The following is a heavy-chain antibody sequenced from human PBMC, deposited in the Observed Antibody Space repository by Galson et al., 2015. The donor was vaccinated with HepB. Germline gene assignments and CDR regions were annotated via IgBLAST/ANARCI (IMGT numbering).Heavy chain of an antibody. CDR3: VTHRSLSSGWYPF. CDR2: INPSTGAT. J-gene: IGHJ4*02. V-gene: IGHV1-2*06. Sequence: SCKASGYTFTGYYLHWVRQAPGQGLEWMGRINPSTGATNYPQKFQGRVTMARDTSISTGYMELSRLRFDDTAVYYCVTHRSLSSGWYPFWGQGTLVTVSS. D-gene: IGHD6-19*01. CDR1: GYTFTGYY.